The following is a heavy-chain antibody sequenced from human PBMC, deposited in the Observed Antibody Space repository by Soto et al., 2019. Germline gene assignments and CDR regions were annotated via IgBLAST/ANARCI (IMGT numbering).Heavy chain of an antibody. D-gene: IGHD6-6*01. CDR3: ARGEYSSSSLDY. CDR1: GYTFTGYY. Sequence: ASVKVSCKASGYTFTGYYMHWVRQAPGQGLEWMGWINPNSGGTNYAQKFQGWVTMTRDTSISTAYMELSRLRSDDMAVYYCARGEYSSSSLDYSGQGTLVTVSS. V-gene: IGHV1-2*04. CDR2: INPNSGGT. J-gene: IGHJ4*02.